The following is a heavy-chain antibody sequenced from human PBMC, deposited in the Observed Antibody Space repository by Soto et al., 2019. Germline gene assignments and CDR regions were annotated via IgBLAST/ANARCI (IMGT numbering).Heavy chain of an antibody. D-gene: IGHD3-22*01. CDR2: IYNGGIP. V-gene: IGHV4-4*07. CDR1: CGSVSSQY. CDR3: ASQDYDKSVYYFDY. J-gene: IGHJ4*02. Sequence: LSLTCTVSCGSVSSQYWSWIRQPAGKGLEWIGRIYNGGIPLIHPSLESRVALSLDTSKNQFSLTLSSVTAADTATYYCASQDYDKSVYYFDYWGRGTLVTVSS.